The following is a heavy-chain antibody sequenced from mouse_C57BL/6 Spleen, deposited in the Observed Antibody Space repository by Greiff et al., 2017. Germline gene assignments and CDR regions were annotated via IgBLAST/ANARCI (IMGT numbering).Heavy chain of an antibody. V-gene: IGHV14-1*01. CDR3: TRKGSYDYDVDYYAMDY. Sequence: EVKLVESGAELVRPGASVKLSCTASGFNIKDYYMHWVKQRPEQGLEWIGRIDPEDGDTEYAPKFQGKATMTADTSSNTAYLQLSSLTSEDTAVYYCTRKGSYDYDVDYYAMDYWGQGTSVTVSS. D-gene: IGHD2-4*01. J-gene: IGHJ4*01. CDR1: GFNIKDYY. CDR2: IDPEDGDT.